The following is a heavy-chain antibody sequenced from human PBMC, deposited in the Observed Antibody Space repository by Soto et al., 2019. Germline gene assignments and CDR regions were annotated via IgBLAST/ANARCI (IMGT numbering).Heavy chain of an antibody. CDR1: GFTVSSNY. J-gene: IGHJ4*02. CDR2: IYSGGST. Sequence: GGSLRLSCAASGFTVSSNYMSWVRQAPGKGLEWVSVIYSGGSTYYADSVKGRFTISRDNSKNTLYLQMNSLRAEDTAVYYCARGYYDSSGYYNFDYWGQGTLVTVSS. V-gene: IGHV3-53*01. D-gene: IGHD3-22*01. CDR3: ARGYYDSSGYYNFDY.